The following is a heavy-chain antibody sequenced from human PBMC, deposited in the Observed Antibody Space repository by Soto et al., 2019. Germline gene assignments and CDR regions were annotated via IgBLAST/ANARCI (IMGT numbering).Heavy chain of an antibody. CDR1: GYTFTSYG. D-gene: IGHD3-22*01. J-gene: IGHJ4*02. V-gene: IGHV1-18*01. CDR2: ISAYNGNT. Sequence: QVQLVQSGAEVKKPGASVKVSCKASGYTFTSYGISWVRQAPGQGLEWRGWISAYNGNTNYAQKLQGRVTMTTESSTSTAYTELRSPRSDDTAVYYCARGQATRLVVVGDYWGQGTLVTVSS. CDR3: ARGQATRLVVVGDY.